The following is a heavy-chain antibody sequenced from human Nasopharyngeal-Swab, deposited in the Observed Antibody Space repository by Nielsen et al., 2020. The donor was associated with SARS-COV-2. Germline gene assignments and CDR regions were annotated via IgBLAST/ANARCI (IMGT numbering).Heavy chain of an antibody. CDR1: GGGFRRQA. D-gene: IGHD3-16*01. Sequence: SVQVSCKTYGGGFRRQAISWVRQAPGQGLEWMGGFPMSSTPEYAQKFLGRVTITMDESARTAYMEFSSLRSEDTAVYYCARDLGHPWGSLDWGQGTLVTVSS. J-gene: IGHJ4*02. CDR3: ARDLGHPWGSLD. V-gene: IGHV1-69*05. CDR2: FPMSSTP.